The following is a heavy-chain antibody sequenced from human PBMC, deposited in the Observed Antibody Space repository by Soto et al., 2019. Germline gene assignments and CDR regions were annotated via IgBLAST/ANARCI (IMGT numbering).Heavy chain of an antibody. CDR1: GGSISSNY. V-gene: IGHV4-59*01. J-gene: IGHJ4*02. D-gene: IGHD3-22*01. CDR3: ARESFYDSGGFHGFDY. CDR2: VYNSGST. Sequence: SETLSLTCTVSGGSISSNYWSWIRQPPGKGLEWIGYVYNSGSTNYNPSLKSRVTISVDTSKNQFSLKLSSVTAADTAVYYCARESFYDSGGFHGFDYWGQGTLVTVSS.